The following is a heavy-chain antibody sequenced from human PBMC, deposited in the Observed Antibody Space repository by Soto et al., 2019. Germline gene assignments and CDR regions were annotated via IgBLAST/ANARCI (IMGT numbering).Heavy chain of an antibody. J-gene: IGHJ4*02. D-gene: IGHD4-17*01. CDR2: ISWDGGST. CDR1: GFTFDDYT. CDR3: AKDAHDYGDYGLD. Sequence: EVQLVESGGVVVQPGGSLRLSCAASGFTFDDYTMHLVRQAPGKGLEWVSLISWDGGSTYYADSVKGRFTISRDNSKNSLYLQMNSLRTEDTALYYCAKDAHDYGDYGLDWGQGTLVTVSS. V-gene: IGHV3-43*01.